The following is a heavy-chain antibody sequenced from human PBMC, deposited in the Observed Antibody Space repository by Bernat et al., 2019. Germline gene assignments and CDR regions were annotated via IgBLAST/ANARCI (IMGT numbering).Heavy chain of an antibody. J-gene: IGHJ6*01. V-gene: IGHV1-69*06. CDR3: ARAGFGVGTTSTLVDDGMDG. CDR2: IIPIFGTA. Sequence: DTFSSYAISWVRQAPGQGLECMGGIIPIFGTAKYAQKFQGRVTITADKSTSTAYMELSSLRSEDTAVYYCARAGFGVGTTSTLVDDGMDGWGEG. CDR1: DTFSSYA. D-gene: IGHD1/OR15-1a*01.